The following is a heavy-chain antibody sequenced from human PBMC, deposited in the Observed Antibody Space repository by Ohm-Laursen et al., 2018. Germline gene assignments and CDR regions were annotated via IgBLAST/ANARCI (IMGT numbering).Heavy chain of an antibody. Sequence: SVKASCNASAYTLTVYYIHWVRQAPGQGLECMGWINPNGGNTNYAQDFQGRVTMTRDTSISTAYMELSRLRFDSTAVYYCARGALSRDGTYYFDYWGLGTLVTVSS. D-gene: IGHD3-16*02. V-gene: IGHV1-2*02. CDR1: AYTLTVYY. J-gene: IGHJ4*01. CDR2: INPNGGNT. CDR3: ARGALSRDGTYYFDY.